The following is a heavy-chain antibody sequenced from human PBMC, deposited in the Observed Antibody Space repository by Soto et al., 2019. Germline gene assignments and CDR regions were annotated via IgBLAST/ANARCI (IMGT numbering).Heavy chain of an antibody. D-gene: IGHD3-16*01. J-gene: IGHJ6*03. CDR3: AKFRGQYYHSYYMDV. CDR1: GFIFSNYA. Sequence: EVQLLESGGTLVQPGGSLRLSCAASGFIFSNYAMTWVRQAPGKGLQRVSYCGGGGSTYYADPVKGRFTCSRDNSKNTLFLQMNSLRAEDTAVYYCAKFRGQYYHSYYMDVWGKGTTVTVSS. V-gene: IGHV3-23*01. CDR2: CGGGGST.